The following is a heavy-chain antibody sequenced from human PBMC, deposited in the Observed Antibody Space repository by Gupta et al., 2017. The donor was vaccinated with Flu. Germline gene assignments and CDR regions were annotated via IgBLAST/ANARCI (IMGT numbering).Heavy chain of an antibody. V-gene: IGHV3-30*18. Sequence: QVQLVESGGGVVQPGRSLRLSCAASGFTFSSYGMHWVRQAPGKGLEWVAVISYDGSNKYYADSVKGRFTISRDNSKNTLYLQMNSLRAEDTAVYYCAKGDGRSLRYSGSYYAYWGQGTLVTVSS. CDR3: AKGDGRSLRYSGSYYAY. CDR2: ISYDGSNK. CDR1: GFTFSSYG. D-gene: IGHD1-26*01. J-gene: IGHJ4*02.